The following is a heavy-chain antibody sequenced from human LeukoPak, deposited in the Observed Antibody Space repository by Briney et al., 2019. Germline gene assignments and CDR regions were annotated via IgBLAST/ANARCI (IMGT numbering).Heavy chain of an antibody. Sequence: PSETPSLTCTVSGGSISSYYWSWIRQPPGKGLEWIGYIYYSGSTNYNPSLKSRVTISVDTSKNQFSLKLSSVTAADTAVYYCARDSAAAGFDPWGQGTLVTVSS. V-gene: IGHV4-59*13. D-gene: IGHD6-13*01. CDR1: GGSISSYY. CDR3: ARDSAAAGFDP. CDR2: IYYSGST. J-gene: IGHJ5*02.